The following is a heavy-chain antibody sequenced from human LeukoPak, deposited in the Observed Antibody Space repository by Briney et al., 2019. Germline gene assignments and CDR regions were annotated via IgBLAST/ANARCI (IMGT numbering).Heavy chain of an antibody. CDR2: ISGSGGST. CDR3: AEGWYRCGGDCSQNWFDP. J-gene: IGHJ5*02. CDR1: GFTFSSYA. V-gene: IGHV3-23*01. Sequence: GGSLRLSCAASGFTFSSYAMSWVRQAPGKGLEWVSAISGSGGSTYYADSVKGRFTISRDNSKNTLYLQMNSLRAEDTAVYYCAEGWYRCGGDCSQNWFDPWGQGTLVTVSP. D-gene: IGHD2-21*02.